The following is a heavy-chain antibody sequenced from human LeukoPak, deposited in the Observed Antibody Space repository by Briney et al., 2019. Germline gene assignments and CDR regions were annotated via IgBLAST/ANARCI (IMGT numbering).Heavy chain of an antibody. CDR1: GFTFDDYA. CDR2: ISGFGGST. D-gene: IGHD3-9*01. V-gene: IGHV3-43*02. CDR3: AKGGPNYDILAGYSFDY. J-gene: IGHJ4*02. Sequence: GGSLRLSCAASGFTFDDYAMHWVRQAPRKGLEWVSLISGFGGSTYYADSLKGRFTISRDNSKNSLYLQMNSLRTEDTALYYCAKGGPNYDILAGYSFDYWGQGTLVTVSS.